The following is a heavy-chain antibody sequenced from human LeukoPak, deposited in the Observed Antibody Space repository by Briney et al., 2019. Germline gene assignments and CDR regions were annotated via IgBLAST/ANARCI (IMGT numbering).Heavy chain of an antibody. CDR2: IYPSVST. CDR3: ARQDGYNSGFDY. Sequence: PSETLSLTCTVSGGSISGYYWSWIRQPAGKRLEWLGRIYPSVSTNYNPSLESRVTMSVDTSKNQFSLKLSSVTAADTAVYYCARQDGYNSGFDYWGQGTLVTVSS. J-gene: IGHJ4*02. CDR1: GGSISGYY. D-gene: IGHD5-24*01. V-gene: IGHV4-4*07.